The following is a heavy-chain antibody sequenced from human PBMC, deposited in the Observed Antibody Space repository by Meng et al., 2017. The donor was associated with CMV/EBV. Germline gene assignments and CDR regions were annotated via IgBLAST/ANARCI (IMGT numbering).Heavy chain of an antibody. CDR3: ARDLWPAAIRTPYYYGMDV. CDR2: ISYDGSNK. D-gene: IGHD2-2*01. Sequence: GESLKISCAASGSSSSRYAMHWVRQAPGKGLERVAVISYDGSNKYYADSVKGRFTISSDNSKNTLYLQMNSLRAEDTAVYYCARDLWPAAIRTPYYYGMDVWGQGTTVTVSS. J-gene: IGHJ6*02. V-gene: IGHV3-30*04. CDR1: GSSSSRYA.